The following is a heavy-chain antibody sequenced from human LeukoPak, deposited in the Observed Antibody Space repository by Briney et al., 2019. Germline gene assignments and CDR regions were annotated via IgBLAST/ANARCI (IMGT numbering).Heavy chain of an antibody. CDR1: GYTFTGYY. D-gene: IGHD6-13*01. CDR2: INPNNGGT. Sequence: ASVKVSCKASGYTFTGYYMHWVRQAPGQGLEWMGWINPNNGGTNYAQKFQGGVTMTRDTSISTAYMELSRLRSDDTAVHYCAREGPTGIAAAGTRVNWFDPWGQGTLVTVSS. CDR3: AREGPTGIAAAGTRVNWFDP. J-gene: IGHJ5*02. V-gene: IGHV1-2*02.